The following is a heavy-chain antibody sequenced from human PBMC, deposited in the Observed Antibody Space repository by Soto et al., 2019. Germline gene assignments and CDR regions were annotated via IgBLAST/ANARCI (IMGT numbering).Heavy chain of an antibody. CDR2: IRKDGSKT. V-gene: IGHV3-7*05. D-gene: IGHD6-13*01. CDR3: ASDVSPGTSSLYFAACDI. CDR1: GFTFSSDW. J-gene: IGHJ3*02. Sequence: EVRLVESGGGLVQPGGSLRLSCAASGFTFSSDWMTWVRQAPGKGLEWVANIRKDGSKTSYLDSVRGRFTISRDNAQSSLYLQTDSLRAEDPALYYCASDVSPGTSSLYFAACDIWGQGTMVHVSS.